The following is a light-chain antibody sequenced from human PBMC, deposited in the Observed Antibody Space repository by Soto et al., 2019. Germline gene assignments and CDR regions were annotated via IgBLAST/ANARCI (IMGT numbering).Light chain of an antibody. J-gene: IGKJ1*01. CDR3: QHFNSYPWT. CDR2: AVS. CDR1: QSITNR. V-gene: IGKV1-5*01. Sequence: EIQMTQSPSSLSVSIGDRVTITCRASQSITNRLTWYQHRPGKAPRLLIYAVSTLDSGVPSRFSGSGSGTEFTLTISSLQPDDFATYYCQHFNSYPWTFGQGTKVDIK.